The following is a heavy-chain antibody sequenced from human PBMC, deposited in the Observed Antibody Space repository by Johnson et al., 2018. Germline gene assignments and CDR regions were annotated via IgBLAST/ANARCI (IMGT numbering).Heavy chain of an antibody. Sequence: VQLVQSGGGLVQPGGSLRLSCAASGFTFSSYSMNWVRQAPGKGLEWVSYISSSSSTIYYADSVKGRFTISSDNAKNSLYLQMNSLRDEDTAVYYCARAIMGKGYFQLWGQCTLVTVSS. CDR1: GFTFSSYS. CDR3: ARAIMGKGYFQL. J-gene: IGHJ1*01. D-gene: IGHD2-8*01. V-gene: IGHV3-48*02. CDR2: ISSSSSTI.